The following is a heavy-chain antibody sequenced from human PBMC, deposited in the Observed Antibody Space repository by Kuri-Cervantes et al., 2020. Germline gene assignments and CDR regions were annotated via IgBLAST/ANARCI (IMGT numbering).Heavy chain of an antibody. D-gene: IGHD6-25*01. CDR3: ASAESPSGLGLYYFDY. CDR2: IIPIFGTA. Sequence: VKVSCKASGGTFSSYAISWVRQAPGQGLEWMGGIIPIFGTANYAQKFQGRVTITADKSTSTAYMELSSLRSEDTAVYYCASAESPSGLGLYYFDYWGQGTLVTVSS. V-gene: IGHV1-69*06. J-gene: IGHJ4*02. CDR1: GGTFSSYA.